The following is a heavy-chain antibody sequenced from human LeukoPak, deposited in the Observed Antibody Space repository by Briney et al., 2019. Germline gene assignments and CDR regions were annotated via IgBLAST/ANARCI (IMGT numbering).Heavy chain of an antibody. CDR2: LYSAGNT. Sequence: GSLRLSCAASGFTVSSNYMSWVRQTPGKGLEWVSVLYSAGNTYYADSVKGRFTISRDNSKNTLYLQMNSLRAEDTAVYYCATDSSNGWYHAYWGQGTLVTVSS. D-gene: IGHD6-19*01. CDR3: ATDSSNGWYHAY. CDR1: GFTVSSNY. V-gene: IGHV3-66*01. J-gene: IGHJ4*02.